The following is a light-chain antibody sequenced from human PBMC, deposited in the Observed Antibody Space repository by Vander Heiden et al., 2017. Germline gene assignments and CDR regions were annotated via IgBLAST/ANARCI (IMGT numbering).Light chain of an antibody. V-gene: IGLV3-19*01. CDR2: GKS. Sequence: SSELTQYPTVSVALGQTVRITCQGDSLRTCYASWYRQRQGQAPVLVIYGKSIRPSGIPDRFSGSTSGNTASLTITGTQAEDEADYYCFCRDSSGNHWVFGGGTKLTVL. J-gene: IGLJ3*02. CDR1: SLRTCY. CDR3: FCRDSSGNHWV.